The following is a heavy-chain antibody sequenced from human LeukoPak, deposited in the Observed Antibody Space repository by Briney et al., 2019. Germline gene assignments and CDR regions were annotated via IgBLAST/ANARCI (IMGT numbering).Heavy chain of an antibody. CDR2: ISSSGSAS. V-gene: IGHV3-23*01. Sequence: GGSLRLSCVASGFTFSSYAMNWVRQAPGKGLGWVSGISSSGSASYYADSVKGRFTISRDNSRNTLYLQMNNLSADDTAVYYCTKARYSNAWDYSDYWGQGTLVTVSS. CDR3: TKARYSNAWDYSDY. CDR1: GFTFSSYA. J-gene: IGHJ4*02. D-gene: IGHD6-13*01.